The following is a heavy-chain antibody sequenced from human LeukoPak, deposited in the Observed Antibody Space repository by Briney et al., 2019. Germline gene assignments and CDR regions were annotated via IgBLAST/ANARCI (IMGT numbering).Heavy chain of an antibody. CDR3: ARALGRYFDWLSPPQDAFDI. J-gene: IGHJ3*02. D-gene: IGHD3-9*01. V-gene: IGHV4-61*02. CDR1: GGSISSGSYY. Sequence: PSETLSLTCTVSGGSISSGSYYWSWIRQPAGKGLEWIGRIYTSGSTNYNPSLKSRVTISVDTSKNQFSLKLSSVTAADTAVYYCARALGRYFDWLSPPQDAFDIWGQGTMVTVSS. CDR2: IYTSGST.